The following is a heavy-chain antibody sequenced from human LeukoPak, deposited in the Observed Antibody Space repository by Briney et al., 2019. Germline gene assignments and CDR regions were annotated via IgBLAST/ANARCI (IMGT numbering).Heavy chain of an antibody. D-gene: IGHD3-10*01. CDR1: GFTFSSYS. V-gene: IGHV3-21*01. Sequence: GGSLRLSCAASGFTFSSYSMNWVRQAPGKGLEWVSSITGSSDYIYYADSVKGRFIISRDNAKNSLYLQMNSLRAEDTAVFFCATGFGDQRGYWGQGTLVTVSS. CDR2: ITGSSDYI. J-gene: IGHJ4*02. CDR3: ATGFGDQRGY.